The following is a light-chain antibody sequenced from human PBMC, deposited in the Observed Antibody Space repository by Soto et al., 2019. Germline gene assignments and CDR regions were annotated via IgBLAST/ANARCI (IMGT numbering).Light chain of an antibody. CDR2: AAS. CDR3: QQLNSYPLLT. CDR1: QGISSY. Sequence: IQLTQSPSSLSASVGDRVTITCRASQGISSYLAWYQQKPGKAPKLLIYAASTLQSGVPSRFSGSGSGTDFNINISSLQPEDFAPYYCQQLNSYPLLTFGGGTKVEIK. V-gene: IGKV1-9*01. J-gene: IGKJ4*01.